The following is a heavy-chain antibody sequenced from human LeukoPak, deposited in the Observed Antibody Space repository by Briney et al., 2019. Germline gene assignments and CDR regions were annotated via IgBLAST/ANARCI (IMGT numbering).Heavy chain of an antibody. CDR3: ARVYRGGSPDY. CDR2: ISAYNGNT. D-gene: IGHD3-16*01. J-gene: IGHJ4*02. V-gene: IGHV1-18*01. CDR1: GYTFTSYG. Sequence: GASVKVSCKASGYTFTSYGISWVRQAPGQGLEWMGWISAYNGNTNYAQKFQGRVTMTRDTSISTAYMELSRLRSDDTAVYYCARVYRGGSPDYWGQGTLVTVSS.